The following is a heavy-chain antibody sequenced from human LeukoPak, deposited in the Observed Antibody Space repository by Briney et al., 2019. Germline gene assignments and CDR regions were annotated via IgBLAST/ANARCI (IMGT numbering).Heavy chain of an antibody. CDR3: ARVDFWSGYYTFDY. CDR1: GYTFTSYY. CDR2: INPSGGST. Sequence: ASVKVSCKASGYTFTSYYMHWVRQAPGQGLEWMGIINPSGGSTSYAQKFQGRVTMTRDTSISTAYMELSRLRSDDTAVYYCARVDFWSGYYTFDYWGQGTLVTVSS. V-gene: IGHV1-46*01. D-gene: IGHD3-3*01. J-gene: IGHJ4*02.